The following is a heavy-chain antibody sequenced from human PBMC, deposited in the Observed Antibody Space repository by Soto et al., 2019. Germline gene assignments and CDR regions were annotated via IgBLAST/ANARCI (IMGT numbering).Heavy chain of an antibody. V-gene: IGHV3-7*01. CDR2: IKQDGSEK. CDR3: ARDPGY. CDR1: GFTFYSYW. J-gene: IGHJ4*02. Sequence: EVQVVGSGGGLVQPWGSLRLSCSGSGFTFYSYWMGWVRQAPGKGLEWVANIKQDGSEKYYVDSVKGRFTISRDNAKNSLYLQMNSLRAEDTAVYYCARDPGYWGQGTLVTVSS.